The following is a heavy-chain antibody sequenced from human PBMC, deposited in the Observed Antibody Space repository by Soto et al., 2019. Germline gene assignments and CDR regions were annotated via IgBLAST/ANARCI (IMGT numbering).Heavy chain of an antibody. Sequence: QVQLQESGPRLVKPSGSLSLTCGVSGGTVASSHGWSWVRQSPGGGLEWIGNVYHTGDTNFNPSLQSRVTISVDKSNNQFSLRLNSLTAADTAVYFCAREIVTAGGNNYFDPWGPGTLVTVSS. CDR3: AREIVTAGGNNYFDP. D-gene: IGHD2-21*02. J-gene: IGHJ5*02. CDR1: GGTVASSHG. V-gene: IGHV4-4*02. CDR2: VYHTGDT.